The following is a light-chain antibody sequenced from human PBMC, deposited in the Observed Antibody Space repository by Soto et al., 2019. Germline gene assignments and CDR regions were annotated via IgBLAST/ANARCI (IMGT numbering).Light chain of an antibody. CDR3: QQRSNWPIP. CDR2: DAS. V-gene: IGKV3-11*01. Sequence: EIVLTQSPATLSLSPGERDTLSCRATQSVSSYLAWYQQKPGQAPMLLISDASNRATGIPARFSGSGSGTDFTLTISSLEPEDCAVYYCQQRSNWPIPFGQGTRLEIK. CDR1: QSVSSY. J-gene: IGKJ5*01.